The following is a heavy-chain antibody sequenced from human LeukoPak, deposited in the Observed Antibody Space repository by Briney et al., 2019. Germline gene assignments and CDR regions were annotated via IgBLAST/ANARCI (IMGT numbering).Heavy chain of an antibody. D-gene: IGHD6-19*01. V-gene: IGHV3-30*04. CDR3: ARGSWYSSGWYKTHLDY. CDR1: GFTFSSYA. CDR2: ISYDGSNK. J-gene: IGHJ4*02. Sequence: GGSLRLSCAASGFTFSSYAMRWVRQAPGKGLEWVAVISYDGSNKYYADSVKGRFTISRDNSKNTLYLQMNSLRAEDTAVYYCARGSWYSSGWYKTHLDYWGQGTLVTVSS.